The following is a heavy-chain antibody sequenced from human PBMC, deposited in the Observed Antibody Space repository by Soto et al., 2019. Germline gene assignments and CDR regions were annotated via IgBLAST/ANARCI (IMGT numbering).Heavy chain of an antibody. Sequence: GASVKVSCEASGYSFTSYDINWVRQATGQGLEWMGWMNPNSGNTGYAQKFQGRVTMNRNTSISTAYMELSSLRSEDTAVYYCARAGEGYGYDAFDIWGQGTMVTV. J-gene: IGHJ3*02. D-gene: IGHD5-12*01. CDR2: MNPNSGNT. CDR1: GYSFTSYD. CDR3: ARAGEGYGYDAFDI. V-gene: IGHV1-8*01.